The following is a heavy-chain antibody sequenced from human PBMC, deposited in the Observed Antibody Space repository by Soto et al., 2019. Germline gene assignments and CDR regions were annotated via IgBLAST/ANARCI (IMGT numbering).Heavy chain of an antibody. V-gene: IGHV4-39*07. J-gene: IGHJ4*02. CDR2: IYYSGST. D-gene: IGHD2-15*01. CDR1: GGSISSSSYY. CDR3: ASGSGASAYIDT. Sequence: SETLSLTCTVSGGSISSSSYYWGWIRQPPGKGLEWIGSIYYSGSTYYNPSLKSRVTISVDTSKNQFSLKLTSVTTADTAMYYCASGSGASAYIDTWGQGTPVTVSS.